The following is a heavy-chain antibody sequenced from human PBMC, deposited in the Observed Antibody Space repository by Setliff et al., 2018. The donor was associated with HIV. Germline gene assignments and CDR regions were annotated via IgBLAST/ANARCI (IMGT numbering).Heavy chain of an antibody. D-gene: IGHD3-22*01. V-gene: IGHV4-34*01. CDR2: INHSGST. CDR3: ARAADYYDSSGYWAPPRYCDY. J-gene: IGHJ4*02. CDR1: GGSFSAYY. Sequence: PSETLSLTCAVYGGSFSAYYWTWIRQPPGKGLEWIGEINHSGSTYYNPSLRSRVTLSVDTSKKQFSLKLSSITAADTAVYFCARAADYYDSSGYWAPPRYCDYWGQGTLVTVS.